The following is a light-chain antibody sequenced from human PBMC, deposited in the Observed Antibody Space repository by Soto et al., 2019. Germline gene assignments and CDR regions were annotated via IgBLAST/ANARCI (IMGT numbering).Light chain of an antibody. Sequence: QSALTQPRSVSGSPGQSVTISCTGTSSDVGGYNYVSWYQQHPGKAPKLMIYDVSTRPSGVPDRFSCSKYGNTASLTSSGLHAEDEADYYCCSYAGSYTWVFGGGTKLTVL. V-gene: IGLV2-11*01. CDR3: CSYAGSYTWV. J-gene: IGLJ3*02. CDR2: DVS. CDR1: SSDVGGYNY.